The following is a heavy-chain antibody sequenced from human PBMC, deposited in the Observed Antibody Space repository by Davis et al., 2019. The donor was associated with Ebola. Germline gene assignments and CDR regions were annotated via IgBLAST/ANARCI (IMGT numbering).Heavy chain of an antibody. D-gene: IGHD6-19*01. Sequence: PGGSLRLSCAASGFLFSNAYMNWVRQAPGKGLVWVSGIDPDGSRVSYADSVKGRFTISRDNAKNSLYLQMNSLRAEDTAVYYCARGDKYSSGWSLGYYGMDVWGQGTTVTVSS. CDR1: GFLFSNAY. V-gene: IGHV3-74*01. CDR2: IDPDGSRV. J-gene: IGHJ6*02. CDR3: ARGDKYSSGWSLGYYGMDV.